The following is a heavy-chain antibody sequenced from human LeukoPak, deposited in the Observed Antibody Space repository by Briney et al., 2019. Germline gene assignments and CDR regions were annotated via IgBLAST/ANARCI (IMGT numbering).Heavy chain of an antibody. V-gene: IGHV4-34*01. Sequence: SETLSLTCAVYGGSFSDYYWSWIRQPPGKGLEWIGEINHSGSTNYNPSLKGRVTISVDTSKNQFSLKLSSVTAADTAVYYCARGQLMVRGFYYYYYGMDVWGQGTTATVSS. D-gene: IGHD3-10*01. J-gene: IGHJ6*02. CDR3: ARGQLMVRGFYYYYYGMDV. CDR1: GGSFSDYY. CDR2: INHSGST.